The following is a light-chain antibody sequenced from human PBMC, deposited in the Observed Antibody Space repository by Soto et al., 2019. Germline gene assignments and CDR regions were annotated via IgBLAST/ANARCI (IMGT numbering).Light chain of an antibody. CDR3: SSYAGRNNLVV. V-gene: IGLV2-8*01. Sequence: QSALTHPPSAAGSPGQSVTISCTGTSSDVGGYNYVSWYQQHPGKAPKLMIYEVSKRPSGVPDRFSGSKSGNTASLTVSGLQAEDEADYYCSSYAGRNNLVVFGGGTKLTVL. CDR1: SSDVGGYNY. J-gene: IGLJ2*01. CDR2: EVS.